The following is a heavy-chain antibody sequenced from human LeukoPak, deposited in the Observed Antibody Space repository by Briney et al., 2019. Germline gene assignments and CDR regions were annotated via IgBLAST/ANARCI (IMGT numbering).Heavy chain of an antibody. J-gene: IGHJ4*02. V-gene: IGHV1-69*01. D-gene: IGHD6-19*01. Sequence: SVKVSCKASGGTFSSYAISWVRQAPGQGLEWMGGIIPIFGTANYAQKFQGRVTITADESTSTAYMELSSLRSEDTAVYYCASGINYNSRWYRSFDSWGQGTLVTVSS. CDR3: ASGINYNSRWYRSFDS. CDR1: GGTFSSYA. CDR2: IIPIFGTA.